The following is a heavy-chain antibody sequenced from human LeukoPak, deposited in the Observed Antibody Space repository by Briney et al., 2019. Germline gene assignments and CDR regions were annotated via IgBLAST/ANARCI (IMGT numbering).Heavy chain of an antibody. D-gene: IGHD3-22*01. Sequence: PGGSLRLSCAASGFTFSSYSMNWIRQAPGKGLEWVSYISSSSSTIYYADSVKGRFTISRDNAKNSLYLQMNSLRAEDTAVYYCARGGYNYYYGMDVWGQGTTVTVSS. J-gene: IGHJ6*02. CDR1: GFTFSSYS. CDR3: ARGGYNYYYGMDV. CDR2: ISSSSSTI. V-gene: IGHV3-48*04.